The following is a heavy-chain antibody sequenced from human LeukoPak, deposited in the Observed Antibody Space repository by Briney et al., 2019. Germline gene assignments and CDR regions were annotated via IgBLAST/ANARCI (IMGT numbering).Heavy chain of an antibody. Sequence: GGSLRLSCAASGFAFSDSWMTWIRQAPGKGLEWVAFIKGDGSAKKYVDSVKGRFTISRDNAKNSLFLQMNSLRAEDTAVYYCATHNNYKMDVWGQGTTFTVSS. V-gene: IGHV3-7*03. CDR1: GFAFSDSW. CDR3: ATHNNYKMDV. D-gene: IGHD1-1*01. CDR2: IKGDGSAK. J-gene: IGHJ6*02.